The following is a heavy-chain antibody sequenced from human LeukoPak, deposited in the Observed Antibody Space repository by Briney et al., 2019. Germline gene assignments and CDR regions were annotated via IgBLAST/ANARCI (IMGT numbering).Heavy chain of an antibody. Sequence: GASVKVSCKASGYIFTGYYMHWVRQAPGQGLEWMGGIIPMSGTVNNAQKFQGRVTITADKSTGTAYMELSSLRSDDTAVYYCARETGYAYGRAPLDYWGQGALVTVSS. CDR3: ARETGYAYGRAPLDY. V-gene: IGHV1-69*06. J-gene: IGHJ4*02. CDR2: IIPMSGTV. CDR1: GYIFTGYY. D-gene: IGHD5-18*01.